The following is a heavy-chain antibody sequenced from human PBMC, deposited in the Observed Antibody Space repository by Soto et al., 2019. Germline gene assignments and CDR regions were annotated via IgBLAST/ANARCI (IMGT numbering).Heavy chain of an antibody. CDR2: IHSDGSAT. CDR1: GFTFSTYW. V-gene: IGHV3-74*01. CDR3: ARENSRSYYFDY. J-gene: IGHJ4*02. Sequence: GGSLRLSCAASGFTFSTYWMHWVRQAPGKGLVWVSRIHSDGSATNYADPVKGRFTISRDNAKNTLYLQMNSLRAEDTAVYYCARENSRSYYFDYWGQGTLVTVSS. D-gene: IGHD6-6*01.